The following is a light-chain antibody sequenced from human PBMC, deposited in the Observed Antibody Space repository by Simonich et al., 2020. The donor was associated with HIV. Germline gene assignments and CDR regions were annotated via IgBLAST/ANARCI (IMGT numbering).Light chain of an antibody. CDR3: QQYKSFWT. CDR2: KAS. Sequence: DIQMTQSPSSLSASVGDRVTITCRASQGISNSLAWYQQKPGKAPKLLIYKASSLETGVPSRVSGSGSGTEFTLTISSLQPDDFATYYCQQYKSFWTFGQGTKVEIK. V-gene: IGKV1-5*03. J-gene: IGKJ1*01. CDR1: QGISNS.